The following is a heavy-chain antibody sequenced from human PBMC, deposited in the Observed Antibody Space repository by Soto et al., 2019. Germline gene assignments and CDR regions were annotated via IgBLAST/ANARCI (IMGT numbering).Heavy chain of an antibody. Sequence: PSETLSLTCAVSGGSISSSNWWSWVRQPPGKGLEWIGEIYHSGSTNYNPSLKSRVTISVDKSKNQFSLKLSSVTAADTAVYYCARRVGYCISTSCPRENYYYYGMDVWGQGTTVTVSS. V-gene: IGHV4-4*02. J-gene: IGHJ6*02. CDR1: GGSISSSNW. CDR3: ARRVGYCISTSCPRENYYYYGMDV. D-gene: IGHD2-2*01. CDR2: IYHSGST.